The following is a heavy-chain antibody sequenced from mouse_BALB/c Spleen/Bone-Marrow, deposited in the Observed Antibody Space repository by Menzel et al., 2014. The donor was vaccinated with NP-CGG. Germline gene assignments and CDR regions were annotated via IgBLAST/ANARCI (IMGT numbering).Heavy chain of an antibody. CDR3: ARSPGEVNY. V-gene: IGHV14-3*02. Sequence: EVQLQESGAELVKPGASVKLSCTASGFNIKDTYVHWVKRRPEQGLVWIGRIDPANGNTEYDPKFLDKATITADTSSNTAYLQLSSLTSEDTAVYYCARSPGEVNYWGQGTLVTVSA. D-gene: IGHD1-3*01. CDR1: GFNIKDTY. J-gene: IGHJ3*01. CDR2: IDPANGNT.